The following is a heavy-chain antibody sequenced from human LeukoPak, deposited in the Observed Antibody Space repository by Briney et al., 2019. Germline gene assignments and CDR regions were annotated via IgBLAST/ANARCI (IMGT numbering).Heavy chain of an antibody. Sequence: GASVKVSCKASGYTFTSNHIHWVRQAPGQGLEWMGGIIPIFGTANYAQKFQGRVTITADESTSTAYMELSSLRSEDTAVYYCARGVGITIFGVVPHSPSPTWGQGTTVTVSS. CDR3: ARGVGITIFGVVPHSPSPT. CDR2: IIPIFGTA. V-gene: IGHV1-69*13. D-gene: IGHD3-3*01. CDR1: GYTFTSNH. J-gene: IGHJ6*02.